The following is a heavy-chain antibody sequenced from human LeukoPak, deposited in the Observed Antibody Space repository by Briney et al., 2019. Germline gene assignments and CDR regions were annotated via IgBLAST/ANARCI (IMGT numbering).Heavy chain of an antibody. V-gene: IGHV3-23*01. CDR2: ISGSGGST. Sequence: GGSLRLSCAASGFTFSDHYMDWVRQAPGKGLEWVSAISGSGGSTYYADSVKGRFTISRDNFKNTLYLQMNSLRAEDTAVYYCAKLHPDIVVVPAAMIDYWGQGTLVTVSS. D-gene: IGHD2-2*01. J-gene: IGHJ4*02. CDR3: AKLHPDIVVVPAAMIDY. CDR1: GFTFSDHY.